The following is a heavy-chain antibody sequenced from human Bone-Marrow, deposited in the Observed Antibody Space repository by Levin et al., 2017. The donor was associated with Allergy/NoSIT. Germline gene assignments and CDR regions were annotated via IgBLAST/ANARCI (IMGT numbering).Heavy chain of an antibody. Sequence: GGSLRLSCAASGIVFRNTWMNWVRQAPGKGLEWVGRIKTKSDGLTTDYAAPVKGRFTFSRDDPKNTLYLQMNSLKTEDTAVYYCTALYLSGGGCYFDYWGQGTLVTVSS. CDR3: TALYLSGGGCYFDY. D-gene: IGHD2-15*01. J-gene: IGHJ4*02. CDR2: IKTKSDGLTT. CDR1: GIVFRNTW. V-gene: IGHV3-15*01.